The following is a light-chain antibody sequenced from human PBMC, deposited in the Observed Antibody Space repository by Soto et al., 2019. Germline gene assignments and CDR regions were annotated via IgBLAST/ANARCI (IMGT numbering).Light chain of an antibody. CDR3: VSWDGSLNSLL. J-gene: IGLJ2*01. V-gene: IGLV1-47*01. CDR2: GTH. Sequence: QSVLTQPPSASGTPGLRVTISCSGSSSNIGSNFMYWYQHLPGAAPKLLIYGTHQRPSGVPDRFSASKSGASASLAISGLRSEDEADYYCVSWDGSLNSLLFGGGTKLTVL. CDR1: SSNIGSNF.